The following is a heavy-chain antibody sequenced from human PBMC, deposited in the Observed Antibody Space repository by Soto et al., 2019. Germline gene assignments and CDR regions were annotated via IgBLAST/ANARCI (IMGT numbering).Heavy chain of an antibody. CDR3: AIIVGATVGYYYYGMDV. CDR2: IIPIFGTA. V-gene: IGHV1-69*13. D-gene: IGHD1-26*01. Sequence: SVKVSCKASGGTFSSYAISWVRQAPGQGLEWMGGIIPIFGTANYAQKFQGRVTITADESTSTAYMELSSLRSEDTAVYYCAIIVGATVGYYYYGMDVWGQGTTVTVSS. J-gene: IGHJ6*02. CDR1: GGTFSSYA.